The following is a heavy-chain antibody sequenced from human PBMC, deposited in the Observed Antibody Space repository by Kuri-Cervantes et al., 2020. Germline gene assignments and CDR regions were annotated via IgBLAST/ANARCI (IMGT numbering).Heavy chain of an antibody. CDR2: IKTKTDGGTT. J-gene: IGHJ4*02. CDR3: TTIRPGY. CDR1: GFTFSSYS. Sequence: GESLKISCAASGFTFSSYSMSWVRQAPGKGLEWVGRIKTKTDGGTTDYAAPVKGRFTISRDDSKNTLYLQMNSLKTEDTAVYYCTTIRPGYWGQGTLVTVSS. D-gene: IGHD3-3*02. V-gene: IGHV3-15*01.